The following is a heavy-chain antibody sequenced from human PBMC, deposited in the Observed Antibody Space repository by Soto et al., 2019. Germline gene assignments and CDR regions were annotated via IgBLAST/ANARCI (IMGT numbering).Heavy chain of an antibody. CDR2: IYYSGST. D-gene: IGHD3-22*01. J-gene: IGHJ6*02. CDR3: ARRLYYDSSGFEGGGMDV. CDR1: GGSISSSSAY. V-gene: IGHV4-39*01. Sequence: SETLSLTFTVSGGSISSSSAYWGWIRQPPGKGLEWIGSIYYSGSTYYNPSLKSRVTISVDTSKNQFSLKLSSVTAADTAVYFCARRLYYDSSGFEGGGMDVWGQGTTVT.